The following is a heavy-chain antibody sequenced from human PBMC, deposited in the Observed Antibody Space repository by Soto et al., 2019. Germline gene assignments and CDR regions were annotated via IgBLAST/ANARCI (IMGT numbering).Heavy chain of an antibody. Sequence: QVQLQESGPGLVEPSETLSLTCAVSGGSISETYWWSWVRQPPGKGLEWIGEISHRGTPHYNPSLSSRVTMSTDTSRNHISLTFMSVTAADSASYYCARHIAVAGTRGFDYWGQGTLVTVSS. D-gene: IGHD6-19*01. J-gene: IGHJ4*02. CDR2: ISHRGTP. V-gene: IGHV4-4*02. CDR3: ARHIAVAGTRGFDY. CDR1: GGSISETYW.